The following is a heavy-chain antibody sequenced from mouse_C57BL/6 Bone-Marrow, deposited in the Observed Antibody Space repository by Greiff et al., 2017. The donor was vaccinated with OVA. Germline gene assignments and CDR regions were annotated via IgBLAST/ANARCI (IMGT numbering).Heavy chain of an antibody. CDR3: ARELVLAWFAY. D-gene: IGHD4-1*01. CDR1: GYTFTSYG. J-gene: IGHJ3*01. V-gene: IGHV1-81*01. Sequence: LEESGAELARPGASVKLSCKASGYTFTSYGISWVKQRTGQGLEWIGEIYPRSGNTYYNEKFKGKATLTADKSSSTAYMELRSLTSEDSAVYFCARELVLAWFAYWGQGTLVTVSA. CDR2: IYPRSGNT.